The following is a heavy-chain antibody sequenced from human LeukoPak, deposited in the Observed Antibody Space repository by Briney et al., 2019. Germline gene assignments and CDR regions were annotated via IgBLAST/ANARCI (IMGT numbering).Heavy chain of an antibody. J-gene: IGHJ4*02. V-gene: IGHV4-59*08. CDR2: IYYSGST. Sequence: SETLSLTCTVSGGSISSYYWSWIRQPPGKGLEWIGYIYYSGSTNYNPSLKSRVTISVDTSKNQFSLKLSSVTAAVTAVYYCARSGGDYGSGSYFPTPPDYWGQGTLVTVSS. CDR3: ARSGGDYGSGSYFPTPPDY. D-gene: IGHD3-10*01. CDR1: GGSISSYY.